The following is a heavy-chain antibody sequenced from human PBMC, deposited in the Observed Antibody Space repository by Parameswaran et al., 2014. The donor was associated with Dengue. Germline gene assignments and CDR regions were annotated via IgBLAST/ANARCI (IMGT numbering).Heavy chain of an antibody. CDR3: ALSITVTTHYGMDV. CDR2: IDPSDSYT. J-gene: IGHJ6*02. V-gene: IGHV5-10-1*01. D-gene: IGHD4-17*01. Sequence: VRQAPGKGLEWMGRIDPSDSYTNYSPSFQGHVTISADKSISTAYLQWSSLKASDTAMYYCALSITVTTHYGMDVWGQGTTVTVSS.